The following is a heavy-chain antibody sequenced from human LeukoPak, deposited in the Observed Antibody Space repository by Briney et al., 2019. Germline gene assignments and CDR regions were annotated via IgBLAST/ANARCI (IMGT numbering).Heavy chain of an antibody. CDR3: ARAGKAAAGTPWFDP. J-gene: IGHJ5*02. Sequence: PGGSLRLSCAASGFTFSSYSMNWVRQAPGKGLEWVSSISSSSSYIYYADSVKGRFTISRDNAKNSLYLQMNSLRAEDTAVYYCARAGKAAAGTPWFDPWGQGTLVTVSS. V-gene: IGHV3-21*01. D-gene: IGHD6-13*01. CDR2: ISSSSSYI. CDR1: GFTFSSYS.